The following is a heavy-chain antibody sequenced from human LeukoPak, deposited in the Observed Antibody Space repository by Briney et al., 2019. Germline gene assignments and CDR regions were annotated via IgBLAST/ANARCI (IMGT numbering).Heavy chain of an antibody. V-gene: IGHV4-38-2*01. CDR3: ARLVTGDWFDP. Sequence: SETLSLTCAVSGYSISSGYYWGWIRQPPGKGLEWTGSIYHSGSTYYNPSLKSRVTISVDTSKNQFSLKLSSVTAADTAVYYCARLVTGDWFDPWGQGTLVTVSS. CDR2: IYHSGST. J-gene: IGHJ5*02. D-gene: IGHD3-9*01. CDR1: GYSISSGYY.